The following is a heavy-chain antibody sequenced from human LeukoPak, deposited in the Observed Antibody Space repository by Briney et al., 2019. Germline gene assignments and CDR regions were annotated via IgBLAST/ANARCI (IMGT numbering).Heavy chain of an antibody. CDR1: GGSISSYF. V-gene: IGHV4-59*01. Sequence: SETLSLTCTVSGGSISSYFWSWIRQPPGKGLKWIGYIYYSGSTDYNPSLKSRVTISVDTSKNQFSLKLSSVTAADTAVYYCARGTFLDYWGQGTLVTVSS. CDR3: ARGTFLDY. J-gene: IGHJ4*02. CDR2: IYYSGST.